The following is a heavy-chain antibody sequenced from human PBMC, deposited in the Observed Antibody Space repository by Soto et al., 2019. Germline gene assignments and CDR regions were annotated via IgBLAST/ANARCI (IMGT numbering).Heavy chain of an antibody. J-gene: IGHJ6*02. D-gene: IGHD3-10*01. V-gene: IGHV5-10-1*01. Sequence: QVPGKGLEWMGTIDPSDSDTNYSPSFQGHVTISADKSISTAYLQWSSLKASDTAMYYCARYYGSGIDGLDAWGQGTTVTVSS. CDR3: ARYYGSGIDGLDA. CDR2: IDPSDSDT.